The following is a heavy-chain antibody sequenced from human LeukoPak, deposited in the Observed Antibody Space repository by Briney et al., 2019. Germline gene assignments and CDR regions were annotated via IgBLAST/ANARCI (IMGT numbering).Heavy chain of an antibody. CDR2: INHCGST. CDR3: ARDPGIAVAGTTDTGPLWFDP. CDR1: GGSFSGYY. J-gene: IGHJ5*02. Sequence: SETLSLTCAVYGGSFSGYYWSWIRQPPGKGLEWIGEINHCGSTNYNPSLKSRVTISVDTSKNQFSLKLSSVTAADTAVYYCARDPGIAVAGTTDTGPLWFDPWGQGTLVTVSS. D-gene: IGHD6-19*01. V-gene: IGHV4-34*01.